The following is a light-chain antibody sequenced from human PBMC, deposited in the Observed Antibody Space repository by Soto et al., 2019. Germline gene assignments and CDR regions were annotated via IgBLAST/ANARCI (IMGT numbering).Light chain of an antibody. Sequence: DIQMGHSPSSMSASRGVRETIIGAESQSISSYLNWYQQKPGKAPKLLIYAAPSLQSGVPSRVSGSGSGTDFALTISSLQPEDFATYYYQHSYSTPPVTFGQGTRLEIK. CDR1: QSISSY. J-gene: IGKJ5*01. V-gene: IGKV1-39*01. CDR2: AAP. CDR3: QHSYSTPPVT.